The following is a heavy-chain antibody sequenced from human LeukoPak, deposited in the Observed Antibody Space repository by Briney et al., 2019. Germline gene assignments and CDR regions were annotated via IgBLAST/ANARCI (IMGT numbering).Heavy chain of an antibody. CDR2: INPSGGST. CDR3: ARDGGIAAAGTDWFDP. CDR1: GYTFTSYY. V-gene: IGHV1-46*01. Sequence: ASVKVSCKASGYTFTSYYMHWVRQAPGQGLEWMGIINPSGGSTSYAQKFQGRVTMTRDTSTSTVYMELSSLRSEDTAVYYCARDGGIAAAGTDWFDPWGQGTLVTVSS. J-gene: IGHJ5*02. D-gene: IGHD6-13*01.